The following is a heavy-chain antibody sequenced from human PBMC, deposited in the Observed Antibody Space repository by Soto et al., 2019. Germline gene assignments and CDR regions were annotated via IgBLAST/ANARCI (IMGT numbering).Heavy chain of an antibody. V-gene: IGHV1-2*04. J-gene: IGHJ6*02. Sequence: ASVKVSCKASGYTFTGYYMHWVRQAPGQALEWMGWINPNSGGTNYAQKFQGWVTMTRDTSISTAYMELSRLRSDDTAAYYCARDVIAVAGTDYYYGMDVWGQGTTVTVSS. CDR3: ARDVIAVAGTDYYYGMDV. CDR2: INPNSGGT. CDR1: GYTFTGYY. D-gene: IGHD6-19*01.